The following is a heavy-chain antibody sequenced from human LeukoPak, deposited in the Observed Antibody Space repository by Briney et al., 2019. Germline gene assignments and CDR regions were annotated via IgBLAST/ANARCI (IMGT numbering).Heavy chain of an antibody. CDR1: GGSFSGYY. V-gene: IGHV4-34*01. J-gene: IGHJ4*02. Sequence: PSETLSLTCAVYGGSFSGYYWSWIRQPPGKGLEWIGEINHSGSTNYNPSLKSRVTISVDTSKNQFSLKLSSVTAEDTAVYYCAKDFWKRRGSSSTIFDYWGQGTLVTVSS. CDR2: INHSGST. CDR3: AKDFWKRRGSSSTIFDY. D-gene: IGHD6-6*01.